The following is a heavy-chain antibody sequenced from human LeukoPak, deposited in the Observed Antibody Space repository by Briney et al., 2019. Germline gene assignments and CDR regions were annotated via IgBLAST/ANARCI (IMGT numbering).Heavy chain of an antibody. CDR3: AKAFSTWSLFFDS. D-gene: IGHD3-3*02. J-gene: IGHJ4*02. CDR1: GFAFSNYA. V-gene: IGHV3-23*01. Sequence: GGSLRLSCAASGFAFSNYAMTWVRQAPGKGLEWVSGIGATGANTYYADSVRGRFTLSRDNSNNALYLQMNSLRAEDTAVYYCAKAFSTWSLFFDSWGQGALVTVSS. CDR2: IGATGANT.